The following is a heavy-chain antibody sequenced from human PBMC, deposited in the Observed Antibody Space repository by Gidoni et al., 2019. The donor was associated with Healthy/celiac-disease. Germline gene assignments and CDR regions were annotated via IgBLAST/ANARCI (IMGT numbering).Heavy chain of an antibody. CDR2: IYTSGST. Sequence: QVQLQESGPGLVKPSQTLSLTCTVSGGSISSGSYYWSWIRQPAGKGLEWIGRIYTSGSTNYNPSLKSRVTISVDTSKNQFSLKLSSVTAADTAVYYCARVPARPFYYYYGMDVWGQGTTVTVSS. CDR3: ARVPARPFYYYYGMDV. CDR1: GGSISSGSYY. D-gene: IGHD6-6*01. V-gene: IGHV4-61*02. J-gene: IGHJ6*02.